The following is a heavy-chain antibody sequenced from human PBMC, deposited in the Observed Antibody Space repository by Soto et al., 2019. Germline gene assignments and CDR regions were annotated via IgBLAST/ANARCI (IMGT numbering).Heavy chain of an antibody. CDR1: GYSISSGYY. Sequence: KPSETLSLTCAVSGYSISSGYYWGWIRQPPGKGLEWIGSIYHSGSTYYNPALKSRVTISVDTSKNHFSLKLSSVTAADTAVYYCAKARLAYDSSGAYFEYWGQGTLVTVSS. J-gene: IGHJ4*02. CDR2: IYHSGST. CDR3: AKARLAYDSSGAYFEY. V-gene: IGHV4-38-2*01. D-gene: IGHD3-22*01.